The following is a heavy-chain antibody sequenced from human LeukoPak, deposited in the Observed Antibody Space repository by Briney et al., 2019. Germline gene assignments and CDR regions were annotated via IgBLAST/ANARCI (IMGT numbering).Heavy chain of an antibody. V-gene: IGHV4-61*02. CDR2: IYPSGST. D-gene: IGHD3-10*01. CDR3: ARGVRGFDY. J-gene: IGHJ4*02. CDR1: GASLSSGSYY. Sequence: SETLSLTCTVSGASLSSGSYYWSWIRQPAGKGLEWIGRIYPSGSTDYNPSLKSRVTISIDTSKNQFSLKLSSVTAADTAVYYCARGVRGFDYWGQGTLVTVSS.